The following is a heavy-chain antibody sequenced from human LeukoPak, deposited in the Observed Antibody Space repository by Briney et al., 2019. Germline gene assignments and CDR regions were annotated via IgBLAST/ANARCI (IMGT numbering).Heavy chain of an antibody. D-gene: IGHD3-16*01. CDR3: ARDGVLDYYYYYMDV. CDR2: IYTSGST. J-gene: IGHJ6*03. Sequence: SQTLSLTCTVSGGSISSGSYYWRWIRQPAGKGLEWIGRIYTSGSTNYNPSLKSRVTISVDTSKNQFSLKLSSVTAADTAVYYCARDGVLDYYYYYMDVWGKGTTVTVSS. V-gene: IGHV4-61*02. CDR1: GGSISSGSYY.